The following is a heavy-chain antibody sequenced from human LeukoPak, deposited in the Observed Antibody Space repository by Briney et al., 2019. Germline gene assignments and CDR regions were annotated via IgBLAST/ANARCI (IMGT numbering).Heavy chain of an antibody. CDR1: GFTFSSFA. CDR3: ARDSDLAVAGTAPFDY. J-gene: IGHJ4*02. CDR2: ISYVGGET. D-gene: IGHD6-19*01. V-gene: IGHV3-30*04. Sequence: GGSLRLSCAASGFTFSSFAMHWVRQAPGKGREWVAVISYVGGETYYEDSVKGRLTISRDNSKNTLYLQMNSLRAKDAAVYYCARDSDLAVAGTAPFDYWGQGTLVTVSS.